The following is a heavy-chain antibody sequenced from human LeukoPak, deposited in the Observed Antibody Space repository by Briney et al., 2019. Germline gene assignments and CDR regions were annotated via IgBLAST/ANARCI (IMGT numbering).Heavy chain of an antibody. CDR2: ISSSSSTI. CDR3: ARDLMITFGGVR. CDR1: GXXXXSYX. Sequence: GGSLRLSCAASGXXXXSYXXNWVRXAXXXXXXXVSYISSSSSTIYYADSVKGRFTISRDNAKNSLYLQMNSLRDEDTAVYYCARDLMITFGGVRWGQGTLVTVSS. J-gene: IGHJ4*02. D-gene: IGHD3-16*01. V-gene: IGHV3-48*02.